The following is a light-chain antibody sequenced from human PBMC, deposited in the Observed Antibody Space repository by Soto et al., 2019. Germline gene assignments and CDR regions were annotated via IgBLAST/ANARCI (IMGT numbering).Light chain of an antibody. CDR1: QGLGTN. J-gene: IGKJ4*01. CDR3: QQYNHWPLT. Sequence: EVVTTQSPATLSVSPGEIANLYCSASQGLGTNLDWYQQKPGQAPRLLIYAASTWATGVPGRFSGSGSGTEFTLTISSLQSEDFAVYYCQQYNHWPLTFGGGTKVDIK. V-gene: IGKV3-15*01. CDR2: AAS.